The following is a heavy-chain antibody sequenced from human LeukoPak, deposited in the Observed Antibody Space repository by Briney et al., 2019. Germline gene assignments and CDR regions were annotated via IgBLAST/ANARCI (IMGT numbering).Heavy chain of an antibody. CDR2: IYYSGDS. Sequence: PSETLSLTCAVSGGSISSRGSSWSWIRQSPGTGLEWIRYIYYSGDSYRNPSLKSRVTISEDTSKNQFSLKLSSVTAADTAVYYCARRSSSWYSKIDSWGQGTLVTVSS. J-gene: IGHJ4*02. CDR3: ARRSSSWYSKIDS. V-gene: IGHV4-30-2*03. CDR1: GGSISSRGSS. D-gene: IGHD6-13*01.